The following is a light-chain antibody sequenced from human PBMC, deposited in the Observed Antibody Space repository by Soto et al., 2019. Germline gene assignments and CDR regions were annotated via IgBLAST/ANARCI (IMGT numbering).Light chain of an antibody. Sequence: DIQMTQSPSSLSASVGDRVTITCRASQGITNYFAWYQQKAGKAPKLLLYAASTLQSGVPSRFSGSGSGTDFRLTISRLQPEDVATYYCQKYNGAPWTFGQGTKVEIK. V-gene: IGKV1-27*01. CDR3: QKYNGAPWT. CDR1: QGITNY. CDR2: AAS. J-gene: IGKJ1*01.